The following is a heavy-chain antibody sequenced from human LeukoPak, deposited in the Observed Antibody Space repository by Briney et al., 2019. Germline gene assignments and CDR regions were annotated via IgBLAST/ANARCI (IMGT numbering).Heavy chain of an antibody. Sequence: GGSLGLSCAASGFTFSDCSMNWVRQAPGEGLEWVASITSRSTYIFYADSVKGRFTISRDNARNSLYLQMVGLRAEDTAVYYCARENPADSWGQGTLVTVSS. CDR2: ITSRSTYI. CDR1: GFTFSDCS. CDR3: ARENPADS. D-gene: IGHD1-14*01. J-gene: IGHJ4*02. V-gene: IGHV3-21*01.